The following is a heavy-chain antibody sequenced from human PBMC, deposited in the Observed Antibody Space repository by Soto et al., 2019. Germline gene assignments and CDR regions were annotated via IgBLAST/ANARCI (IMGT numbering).Heavy chain of an antibody. CDR1: GFDFSNYD. CDR2: IGGGADT. D-gene: IGHD5-12*01. J-gene: IGHJ4*02. Sequence: EVQLVESGGGLVQPGGSLRLSCAASGFDFSNYDFHWVRQVTGKGLEWVSAIGGGADTYYPDSVKGRFTISRENAKNSLYLQMNSLRAADTAVYFCARVTVGYGGFEDYFDHWGQGTLVTVSS. V-gene: IGHV3-13*01. CDR3: ARVTVGYGGFEDYFDH.